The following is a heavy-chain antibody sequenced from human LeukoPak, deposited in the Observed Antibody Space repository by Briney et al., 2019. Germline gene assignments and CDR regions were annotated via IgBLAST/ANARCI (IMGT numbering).Heavy chain of an antibody. CDR1: GGTFSSYA. CDR3: ARGRLYDFWSGYYTGPPQGWFDP. CDR2: IIPIFGTA. Sequence: ASVKVSCKASGGTFSSYAISWVRQAPGQGLEWMGGIIPIFGTANYAQKFQGRVTITTDESTSTAYMELSSLRSEDTAVYYCARGRLYDFWSGYYTGPPQGWFDPWGQGTLVTVSS. V-gene: IGHV1-69*05. J-gene: IGHJ5*02. D-gene: IGHD3-3*01.